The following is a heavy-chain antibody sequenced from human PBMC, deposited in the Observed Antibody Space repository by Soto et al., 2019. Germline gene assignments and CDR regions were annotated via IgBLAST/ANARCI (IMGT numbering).Heavy chain of an antibody. CDR3: ARHRRRDTYGEDYYYYYYGMDV. Sequence: ESLKISCKGSGYSFTSYWISWVRQMPGKGLEGMGRIDPSDSYTNYSPSFQGHVTISADKSISTAYLQWSSLKASDTAMYYCARHRRRDTYGEDYYYYYYGMDVWGQGTTVTVSS. CDR1: GYSFTSYW. V-gene: IGHV5-10-1*01. D-gene: IGHD4-17*01. J-gene: IGHJ6*02. CDR2: IDPSDSYT.